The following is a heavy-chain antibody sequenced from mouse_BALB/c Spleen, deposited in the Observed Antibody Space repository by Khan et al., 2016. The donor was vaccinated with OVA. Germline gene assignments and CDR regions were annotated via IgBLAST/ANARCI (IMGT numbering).Heavy chain of an antibody. D-gene: IGHD2-2*01. V-gene: IGHV1-52*01. Sequence: QVQLRQSGAELVRPGASVKLSCKASGYTFTSYWMNWVRQRPRQGLEWIGKINPSDSESHYNQMFKDKATLTVDKSSGTAYMQLNSLTSEDSAVYYCARREKYGYDPSWFAYWGQGTLVTVSA. CDR1: GYTFTSYW. CDR2: INPSDSES. CDR3: ARREKYGYDPSWFAY. J-gene: IGHJ3*01.